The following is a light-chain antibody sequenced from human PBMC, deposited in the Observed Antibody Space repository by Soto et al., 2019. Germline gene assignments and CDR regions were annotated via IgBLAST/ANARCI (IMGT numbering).Light chain of an antibody. J-gene: IGKJ5*01. V-gene: IGKV1-39*01. CDR1: QSIRSY. CDR3: KKSYSLPLT. CDR2: AAS. Sequence: TQCLSSVCASVVEGVTITCRASQSIRSYLNWYQQKPGKAPKLLIYAASALESGVPSRFSGSGSGTDFTLTISSLQPEDFATYFCKKSYSLPLTGGQGKQREIK.